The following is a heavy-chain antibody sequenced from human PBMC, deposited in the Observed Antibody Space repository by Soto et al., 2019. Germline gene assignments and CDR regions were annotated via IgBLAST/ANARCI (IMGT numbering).Heavy chain of an antibody. CDR3: ARFDDYGDSDSDY. CDR1: GFTFSSYG. Sequence: GGSLRLSCAASGFTFSSYGMHWVRQAPGKGLEWVAVIWYDGSNKYYADSVKGRFTISRDNSKNTLYLQMNSLRAEDTAVYYCARFDDYGDSDSDYWGQGTLVTVSS. V-gene: IGHV3-33*01. CDR2: IWYDGSNK. J-gene: IGHJ4*02. D-gene: IGHD4-17*01.